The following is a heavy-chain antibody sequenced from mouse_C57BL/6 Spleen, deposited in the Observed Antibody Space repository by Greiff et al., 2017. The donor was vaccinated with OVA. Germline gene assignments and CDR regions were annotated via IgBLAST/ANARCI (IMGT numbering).Heavy chain of an antibody. V-gene: IGHV1-18*01. D-gene: IGHD2-4*01. CDR1: GYTFTDYN. J-gene: IGHJ2*01. Sequence: VQLQQSGPELVKPGASVKIPCKASGYTFTDYNMDWVKQSHGKSLEWIGDINPNNGGTIYNQKFKGKATLTVDKSSSTAYMELRSLTSEDTAVYYCAVRGIYYDYDGYFDYWGQGTTLTVSS. CDR3: AVRGIYYDYDGYFDY. CDR2: INPNNGGT.